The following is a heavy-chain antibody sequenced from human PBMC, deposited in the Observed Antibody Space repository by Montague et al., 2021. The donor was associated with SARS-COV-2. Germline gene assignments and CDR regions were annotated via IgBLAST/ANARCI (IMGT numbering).Heavy chain of an antibody. CDR3: ARHRRYDVATYYPDF. D-gene: IGHD3-10*01. CDR2: ISNGGRT. V-gene: IGHV4-39*01. J-gene: IGHJ4*02. Sequence: SKTLSLTCSVSGGSFDSDNFFWGWIRQPPGKRLEWIGVISNGGRTFDNPSLKSRVTISVHTSRNQLSLNVKSVTAADTAVYYCARHRRYDVATYYPDFWGQGILVTVSS. CDR1: GGSFDSDNFF.